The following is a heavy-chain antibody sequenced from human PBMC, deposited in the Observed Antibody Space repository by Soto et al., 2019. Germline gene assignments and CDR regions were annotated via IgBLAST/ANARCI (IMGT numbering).Heavy chain of an antibody. J-gene: IGHJ4*02. CDR1: GYTFTSYG. D-gene: IGHD6-19*01. V-gene: IGHV1-18*01. CDR2: ISAYNGNT. Sequence: ASVKVSCKASGYTFTSYGISWVRQAPGQGLEWMGWISAYNGNTNYAQKLQGGDTMTTDTSTSTAYMELRSLRSDDTAVYYCARVRTIAVAGIAYYFDYWGQGTLVTVSS. CDR3: ARVRTIAVAGIAYYFDY.